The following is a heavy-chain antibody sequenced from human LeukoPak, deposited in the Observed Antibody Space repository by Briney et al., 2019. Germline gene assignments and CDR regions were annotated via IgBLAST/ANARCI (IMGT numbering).Heavy chain of an antibody. CDR1: DGSISSSNYC. J-gene: IGHJ4*02. CDR2: IYYSGST. V-gene: IGHV4-39*01. CDR3: ARQPYGTYCGGDCYQPYYFDY. Sequence: PSETLSLTCTVSDGSISSSNYCWGWIRQPPGKGLEWIGSIYYSGSTHYNPSLKSRVTVSVDTSKNQFSLKLRSVTAADTAVYYCARQPYGTYCGGDCYQPYYFDYWGQGTLVTVSS. D-gene: IGHD2-21*02.